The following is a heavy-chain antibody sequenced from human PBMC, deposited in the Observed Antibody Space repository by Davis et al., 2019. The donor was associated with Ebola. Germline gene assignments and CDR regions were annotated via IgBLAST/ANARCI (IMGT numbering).Heavy chain of an antibody. V-gene: IGHV3-30*04. Sequence: PGGSLRLSCEASGFIFSAFAMHWVRQAPGKGLEWLGVLAKDGSKIYLADSAKGRFSISRDNSKNTVYLEVSRVRGEDTAVYFCAKDRWGGTVTAVDSWGQGTLVTVSS. CDR1: GFIFSAFA. CDR2: LAKDGSKI. J-gene: IGHJ5*01. CDR3: AKDRWGGTVTAVDS. D-gene: IGHD4-17*01.